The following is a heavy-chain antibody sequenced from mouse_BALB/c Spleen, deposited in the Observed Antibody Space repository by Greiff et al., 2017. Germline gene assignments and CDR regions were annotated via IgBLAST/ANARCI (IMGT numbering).Heavy chain of an antibody. CDR1: GFTFTDYY. CDR2: IRNKANGYTT. D-gene: IGHD2-4*01. V-gene: IGHV7-3*02. Sequence: EVMLVESGGGLVQPGGSLRLSCATSGFTFTDYYMSWVRQPPGKALEWLGFIRNKANGYTTEYSASVKGRFTISRDNSQSILYLQMNTLRAEDSATYYCARTMITTGYAMDYWGQGTSVTVSS. J-gene: IGHJ4*01. CDR3: ARTMITTGYAMDY.